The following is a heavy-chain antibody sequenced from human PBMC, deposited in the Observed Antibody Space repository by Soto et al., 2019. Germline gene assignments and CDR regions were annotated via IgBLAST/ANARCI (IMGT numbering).Heavy chain of an antibody. CDR2: ISAYNGNT. CDR3: ARGSGSYGVGYYYGMDD. V-gene: IGHV1-18*04. D-gene: IGHD1-26*01. J-gene: IGHJ6*02. Sequence: ASVKVSCKASGYTFTSYGISWVRQAPGQGLEWMGWISAYNGNTNYAQKLQGRVTMTTDTSTSTAYMELRSLRSDDTAVYYCARGSGSYGVGYYYGMDDWGQGTTVTVSS. CDR1: GYTFTSYG.